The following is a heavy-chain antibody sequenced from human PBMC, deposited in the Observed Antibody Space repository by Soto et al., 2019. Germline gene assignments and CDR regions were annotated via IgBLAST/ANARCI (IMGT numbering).Heavy chain of an antibody. Sequence: ETLSPTSTVSGGFVNSDTHSWSWIRQTPGERLEWIGVIYSGGSTKNPSLRSRVTMSVDTSKNQFSLKLRSVIVADTAVYHCARFVRSCSATTCSTGPDVWGQGITVTVSS. D-gene: IGHD2-2*01. V-gene: IGHV4-61*01. CDR1: GGFVNSDTHS. CDR2: IYSGGST. J-gene: IGHJ6*02. CDR3: ARFVRSCSATTCSTGPDV.